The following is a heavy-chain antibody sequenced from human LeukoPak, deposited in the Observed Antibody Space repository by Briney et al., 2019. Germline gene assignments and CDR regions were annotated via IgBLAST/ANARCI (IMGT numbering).Heavy chain of an antibody. V-gene: IGHV4-30-2*01. J-gene: IGHJ5*02. Sequence: SQTLSLTCAVSGGSISSGGYSWSWIRQPPGKGLEWIGYIYHSGSTYYNPSLKSRVTISVDRSKNQFSLKLSSVTAADTAVYYCARGTMVRGVIRWFDPWGQGTLDTVSS. D-gene: IGHD3-10*01. CDR2: IYHSGST. CDR1: GGSISSGGYS. CDR3: ARGTMVRGVIRWFDP.